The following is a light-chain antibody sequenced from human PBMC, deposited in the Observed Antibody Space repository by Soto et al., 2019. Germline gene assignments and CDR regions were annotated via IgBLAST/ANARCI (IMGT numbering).Light chain of an antibody. V-gene: IGLV2-14*01. CDR3: SSYTSSSLHV. J-gene: IGLJ1*01. CDR1: SSDVGGYNY. Sequence: QSALTQPASVSGSPGQSITISCTGTSSDVGGYNYVSWYQQHPGKAPKLMIYDVSNRPSGVSNRFSGSKSGHTASLTISGLQAEDEADYYCSSYTSSSLHVFGTGTKVTVL. CDR2: DVS.